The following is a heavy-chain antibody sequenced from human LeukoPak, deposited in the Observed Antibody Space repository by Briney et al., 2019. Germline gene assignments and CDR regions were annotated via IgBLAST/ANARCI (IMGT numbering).Heavy chain of an antibody. V-gene: IGHV3-11*05. Sequence: PGGSLRLSCAASGFTFSDYYMSWIRQAPGKGLEWVSYISSSSSYIYYADSVKGRFTISRDNAKNSLYLKMNSLRAEDTALYYCARATLYQLLHSFDYWGQGTLVTVSS. CDR2: ISSSSSYI. CDR1: GFTFSDYY. J-gene: IGHJ4*02. CDR3: ARATLYQLLHSFDY. D-gene: IGHD2-2*01.